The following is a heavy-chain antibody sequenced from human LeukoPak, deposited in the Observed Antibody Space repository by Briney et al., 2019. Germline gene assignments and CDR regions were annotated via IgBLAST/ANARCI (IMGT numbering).Heavy chain of an antibody. Sequence: RGSLRLSRAASRFTFSSYSMNWVRQAPGRGLEWVSSISSSRSYLYYAHSVKGRFTISRNHAKNSLYLQMNILRPEDTAVYYCARDPRPIDYDILTGYYKVDGMDAWGQGPTAPVSS. CDR2: ISSSRSYL. CDR3: ARDPRPIDYDILTGYYKVDGMDA. V-gene: IGHV3-21*01. CDR1: RFTFSSYS. J-gene: IGHJ6*02. D-gene: IGHD3-9*01.